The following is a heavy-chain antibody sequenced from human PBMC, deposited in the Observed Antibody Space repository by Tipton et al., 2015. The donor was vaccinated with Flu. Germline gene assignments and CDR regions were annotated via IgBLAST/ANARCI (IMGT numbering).Heavy chain of an antibody. Sequence: SLRLSCAASGFTFDDYAMHWVRQAPGKGLEWVSGISWNSGSIGYADSVKGRFTISRDNAKNSLYLQMNSLRAEDTALYYCAKGSSSSGPGYMDVWGKGTTVTVSS. D-gene: IGHD6-13*01. CDR1: GFTFDDYA. CDR3: AKGSSSSGPGYMDV. J-gene: IGHJ6*03. CDR2: ISWNSGSI. V-gene: IGHV3-9*01.